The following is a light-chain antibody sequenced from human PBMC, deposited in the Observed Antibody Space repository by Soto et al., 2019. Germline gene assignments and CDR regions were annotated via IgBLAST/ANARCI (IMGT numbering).Light chain of an antibody. J-gene: IGLJ1*01. CDR3: SSYAGSNKSV. V-gene: IGLV2-8*01. CDR1: GMDVGGYNY. Sequence: QSALTQPPSASGPPGQSVPFPSLETGMDVGGYNYVSWYQQHPGKAPKLMIYEVSKRPSGVPDRFSGSKSGNTASLTVSGLQPEDEADYYCSSYAGSNKSVFGTGTKVTVL. CDR2: EVS.